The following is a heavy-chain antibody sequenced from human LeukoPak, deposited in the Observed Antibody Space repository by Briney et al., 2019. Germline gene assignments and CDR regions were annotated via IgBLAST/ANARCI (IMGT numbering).Heavy chain of an antibody. D-gene: IGHD4-17*01. CDR1: GGSISSGSYY. V-gene: IGHV4-61*02. CDR3: ARENHGDYPFDY. CDR2: IYTSGST. J-gene: IGHJ4*02. Sequence: NSSQTLSLTCTVSGGSISSGSYYWSWIRQPAGKGLEWIGRIYTSGSTNYNPSLKSRVTISVDTSKNQFSLKLSSVTAADTAVYYCARENHGDYPFDYWGQGTLVTVSS.